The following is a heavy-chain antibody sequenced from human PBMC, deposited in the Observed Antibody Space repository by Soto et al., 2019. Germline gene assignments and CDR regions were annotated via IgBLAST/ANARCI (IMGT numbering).Heavy chain of an antibody. CDR2: IYYSGST. V-gene: IGHV4-31*03. Sequence: SETLSLTCTVSGGSISSGGYYWSWIRQHPGKGLEWIGYIYYSGSTYYNPSLKSRVTISVDTSKNQFSLKLSSVTAADTAVYYCARTRDEGRVDYWGQGTLVTVSS. CDR1: GGSISSGGYY. CDR3: ARTRDEGRVDY. J-gene: IGHJ4*02.